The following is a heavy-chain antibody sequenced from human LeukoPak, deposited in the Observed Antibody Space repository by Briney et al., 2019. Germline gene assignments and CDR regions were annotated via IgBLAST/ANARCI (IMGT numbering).Heavy chain of an antibody. Sequence: GASVKVSCKAPGYTFTDYYMHWVRQAPGQGLEWMGWINPNSGGTNYAQKFQGRVTMTRDTSISTAYMELSRLRSDDTAVYYCARMVDGDYGSDYWGQGTLVTVSS. CDR2: INPNSGGT. CDR3: ARMVDGDYGSDY. J-gene: IGHJ4*02. V-gene: IGHV1-2*02. CDR1: GYTFTDYY. D-gene: IGHD4-17*01.